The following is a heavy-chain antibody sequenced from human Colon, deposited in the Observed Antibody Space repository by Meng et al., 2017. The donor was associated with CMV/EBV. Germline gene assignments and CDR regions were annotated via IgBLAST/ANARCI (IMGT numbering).Heavy chain of an antibody. CDR3: ARMALHWYFDL. J-gene: IGHJ2*01. V-gene: IGHV4-39*07. CDR1: GDSISGRSYY. Sequence: VQLQGPGPGLVKPSETLAFTCPVLGDSISGRSYYWGWIRQPPGKGLEWIASIYYTGNDYHNPSLKSRVTISIDTSNNQFSLRLTSVTAADTAVYYCARMALHWYFDLWGRGTLVTVSS. CDR2: IYYTGND. D-gene: IGHD5-24*01.